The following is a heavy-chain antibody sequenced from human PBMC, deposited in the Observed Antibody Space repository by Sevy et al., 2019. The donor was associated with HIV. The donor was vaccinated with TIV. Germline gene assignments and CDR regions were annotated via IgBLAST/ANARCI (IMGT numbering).Heavy chain of an antibody. V-gene: IGHV3-15*01. CDR2: IKGKTDGGTT. CDR1: GFTFSNAW. J-gene: IGHJ4*02. Sequence: GGSLGLSCAASGFTFSNAWLNWVRQAPGKGLEWVGRIKGKTDGGTTDYAAPVKGRFTISRDDSEKTLYLQMNSLKGEDTAVYYCSTGGLVGAWGQGTLVTVSS. D-gene: IGHD1-26*01. CDR3: STGGLVGA.